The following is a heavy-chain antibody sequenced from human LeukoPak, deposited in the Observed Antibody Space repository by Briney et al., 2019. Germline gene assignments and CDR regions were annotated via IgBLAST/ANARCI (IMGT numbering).Heavy chain of an antibody. CDR3: ARDLKYGDY. V-gene: IGHV4-39*07. J-gene: IGHJ4*02. Sequence: NPSLKSGVTISVDTPKNQFSLKLSSVTAADTAVYYCARDLKYGDYWGQGTLVTVSS. D-gene: IGHD4-17*01.